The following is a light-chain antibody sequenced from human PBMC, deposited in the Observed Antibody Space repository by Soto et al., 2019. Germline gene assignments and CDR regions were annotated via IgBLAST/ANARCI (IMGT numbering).Light chain of an antibody. CDR3: QQHHDFPYN. Sequence: DIQMTQSPSSLSASVGDRVTITCQASQDIQNYINWYQHTPGKAPKLLIFDASNLQPVVASRFIGRASGTDFFLTISSLHPEDFATYFCQQHHDFPYNFGQGTK. J-gene: IGKJ2*01. CDR1: QDIQNY. V-gene: IGKV1-33*01. CDR2: DAS.